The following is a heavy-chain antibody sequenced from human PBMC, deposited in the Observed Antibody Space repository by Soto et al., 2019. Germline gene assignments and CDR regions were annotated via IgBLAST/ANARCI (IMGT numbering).Heavy chain of an antibody. V-gene: IGHV4-34*01. J-gene: IGHJ4*02. CDR1: GGSFSGYY. CDR3: ARTYSSSWSPFDY. D-gene: IGHD6-13*01. Sequence: ETLSLTCAVYGGSFSGYYWSWIRQPPGKGLEWIGEINHSGSTNYNPSLKSRVTISVDTSKNQFSLKLSSVTAADTAVYYCARTYSSSWSPFDYWGQGTLVTVS. CDR2: INHSGST.